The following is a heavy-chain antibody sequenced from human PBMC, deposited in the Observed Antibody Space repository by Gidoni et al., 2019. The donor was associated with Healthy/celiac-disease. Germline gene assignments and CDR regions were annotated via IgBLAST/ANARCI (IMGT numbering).Heavy chain of an antibody. D-gene: IGHD3-3*01. CDR3: ARTGALGIFGVVTSNWFDP. J-gene: IGHJ5*02. CDR2: IYYSGST. CDR1: GGSISSYY. Sequence: QVQLQESGPGLVKPSETLSLTCTVSGGSISSYYWSWIRQPPGKGLEWIGYIYYSGSTNYNPSLKSRVTISVDTSKNQFSLKLSSVTAADTAVYYCARTGALGIFGVVTSNWFDPWGQGTLVTVSS. V-gene: IGHV4-59*01.